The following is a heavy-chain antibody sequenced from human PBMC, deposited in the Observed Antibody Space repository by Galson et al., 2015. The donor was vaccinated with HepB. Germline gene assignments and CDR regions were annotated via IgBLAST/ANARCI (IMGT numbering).Heavy chain of an antibody. D-gene: IGHD3-3*01. V-gene: IGHV1-69*04. CDR2: IIPILGIA. J-gene: IGHJ4*02. CDR3: ARDARVVMGPEYYFDY. Sequence: SVKVSCKASGGTFSSYAISWVRQAPGQGLEWMGRIIPILGIANYAQKFQGRVTITADKSTSTAYMELSSLRSEDTAVYYCARDARVVMGPEYYFDYWGQGTLVTVSS. CDR1: GGTFSSYA.